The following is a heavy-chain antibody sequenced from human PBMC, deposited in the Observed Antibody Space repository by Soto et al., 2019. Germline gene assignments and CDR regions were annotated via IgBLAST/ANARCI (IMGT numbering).Heavy chain of an antibody. V-gene: IGHV4-59*06. CDR1: VGSISSYY. CDR2: IYYSGST. D-gene: IGHD4-17*01. CDR3: ATEDYGDYGGVSEYYGMDV. Sequence: SETLSLTCTVSVGSISSYYWSWIRQPPGKGLEWIGYIYYSGSTYYNPSLKSRVTISVDTSKNQFSLKLSSVTAADTAVYYCATEDYGDYGGVSEYYGMDVWGQGTTVTVSS. J-gene: IGHJ6*02.